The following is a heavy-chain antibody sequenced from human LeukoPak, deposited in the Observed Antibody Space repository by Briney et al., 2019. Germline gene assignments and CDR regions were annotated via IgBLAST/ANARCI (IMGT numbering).Heavy chain of an antibody. J-gene: IGHJ5*02. CDR1: GYTFTSYY. V-gene: IGHV1-46*01. Sequence: ASVKVSCKASGYTFTSYYMHWVRQAPGQGLEWMGIINPSGGSTSYAQKFQGRVTMTRDTSTSTVYMELGSLRSEDTAVYYCAREGSTIGFDPWGQGTLVTASS. CDR3: AREGSTIGFDP. CDR2: INPSGGST. D-gene: IGHD2/OR15-2a*01.